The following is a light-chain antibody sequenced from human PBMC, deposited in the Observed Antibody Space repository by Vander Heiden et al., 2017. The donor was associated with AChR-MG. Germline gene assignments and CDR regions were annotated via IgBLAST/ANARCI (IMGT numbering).Light chain of an antibody. V-gene: IGLV1-40*01. CDR2: GNN. CDR1: SSNIGVGYH. CDR3: QSYDSSLSGYV. Sequence: QSVLTQPPSVSGAPGQRVTISCPGSSSNIGVGYHVHWYQHLPGTAPKLLIYGNNNRPSGVPDRFSGSQSGTSASLAITGLQAEDEADYYCQSYDSSLSGYVFGTGTKVTVL. J-gene: IGLJ1*01.